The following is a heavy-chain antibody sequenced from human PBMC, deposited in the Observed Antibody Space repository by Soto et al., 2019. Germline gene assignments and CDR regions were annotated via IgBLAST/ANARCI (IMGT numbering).Heavy chain of an antibody. V-gene: IGHV3-30-3*01. CDR1: GFTFSNYA. D-gene: IGHD3-10*01. CDR3: ARAFITMIRDGIDY. Sequence: QVQLVESGGGVVQPGRSLRLSCAASGFTFSNYAMHWVRQAPDKGLEWVAVISYDGSNKYYADSVKGRFTISRDNSKNTLYLQVNSLRTEHTAVYYCARAFITMIRDGIDYWGQGTLVTVSS. CDR2: ISYDGSNK. J-gene: IGHJ4*02.